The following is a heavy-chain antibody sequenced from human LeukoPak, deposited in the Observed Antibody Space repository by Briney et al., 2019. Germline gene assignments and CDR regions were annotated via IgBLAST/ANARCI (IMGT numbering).Heavy chain of an antibody. D-gene: IGHD3-22*01. J-gene: IGHJ4*02. CDR2: IRYDGSNK. V-gene: IGHV3-30*02. Sequence: GGSLRLSCAASGFTFSSYGMHWVRQAPGKGLEWVAFIRYDGSNKYYADSVKGRFTISRDNSKNTLYLQMNSLRAEDTAVYYCAKDRYYYDSSGYYDYWGQGTLVTVSS. CDR3: AKDRYYYDSSGYYDY. CDR1: GFTFSSYG.